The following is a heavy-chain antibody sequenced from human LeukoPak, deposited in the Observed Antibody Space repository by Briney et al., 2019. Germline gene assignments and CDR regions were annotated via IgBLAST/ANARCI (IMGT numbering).Heavy chain of an antibody. CDR2: ISSSSSYI. CDR1: GFTFSSYS. V-gene: IGHV3-21*01. D-gene: IGHD6-19*01. J-gene: IGHJ4*02. CDR3: ARDRQVAVAGFDY. Sequence: GGSLRLSCAASGFTFSSYSMNWVRQAPGKGLEWVSSISSSSSYIYYADSVKGRFTISRDNAKNSLYLQMNSLRAEDTAVYYCARDRQVAVAGFDYWGQGTLVTVSS.